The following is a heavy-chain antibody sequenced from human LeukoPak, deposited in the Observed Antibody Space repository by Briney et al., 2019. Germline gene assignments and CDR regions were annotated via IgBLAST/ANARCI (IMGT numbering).Heavy chain of an antibody. V-gene: IGHV3-23*01. CDR1: GFTFSSHG. Sequence: PGGSLRLSCVASGFTFSSHGMSWVRQAPGKGLEWVSSISAPGDSTYYADSVKGRFTISRDNSKNTLFLLMNTPRAEDTAVYYCARDAGKGSKDFEFDYWGQGVRVIVSS. D-gene: IGHD1-14*01. CDR2: ISAPGDST. CDR3: ARDAGKGSKDFEFDY. J-gene: IGHJ4*02.